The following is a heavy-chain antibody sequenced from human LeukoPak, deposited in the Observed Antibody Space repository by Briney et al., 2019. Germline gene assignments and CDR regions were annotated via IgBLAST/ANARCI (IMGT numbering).Heavy chain of an antibody. CDR3: ARLSRQGGIAVAGTPNWFGP. D-gene: IGHD6-19*01. CDR1: GGSISSYY. Sequence: PSETLSLTCTVSGGSISSYYWSWIRQPPGKGLEWIGYIYYSGSTNYNPSLKRRVTISVDTSKNQFSLKLSSVTAADTAVYYCARLSRQGGIAVAGTPNWFGPWGQGTLVTVSS. CDR2: IYYSGST. J-gene: IGHJ5*02. V-gene: IGHV4-59*12.